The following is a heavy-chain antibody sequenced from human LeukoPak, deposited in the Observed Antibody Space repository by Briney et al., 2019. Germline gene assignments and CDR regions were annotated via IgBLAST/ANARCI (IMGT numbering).Heavy chain of an antibody. CDR3: ASRPLDYCSGGSCYRDYYYGMDA. Sequence: SETLSLTCTVSGGSISSSSYYWGWLRQPPGKGLEWIGSIYYSGSTYYNPSLKSRVTISVDTSKNQFSLKLSSVTAADTAVYYCASRPLDYCSGGSCYRDYYYGMDAWGQGTTVTVSS. V-gene: IGHV4-39*01. CDR1: GGSISSSSYY. CDR2: IYYSGST. D-gene: IGHD2-15*01. J-gene: IGHJ6*02.